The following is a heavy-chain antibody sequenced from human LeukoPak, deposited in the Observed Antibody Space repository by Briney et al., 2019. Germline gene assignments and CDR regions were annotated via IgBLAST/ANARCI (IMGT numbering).Heavy chain of an antibody. CDR3: ARGYSSSWYY. CDR1: GGSISSGGYS. Sequence: SETLSLTCAVSGGSISSGGYSWSWIRQPPWKGLEWIGYIYHSGSTYYNPSIKSRVTISVDRSKNQFSLKLSSVSAADTAVYYCARGYSSSWYYWGQGTLVTVSS. CDR2: IYHSGST. D-gene: IGHD6-13*01. J-gene: IGHJ4*02. V-gene: IGHV4-30-2*01.